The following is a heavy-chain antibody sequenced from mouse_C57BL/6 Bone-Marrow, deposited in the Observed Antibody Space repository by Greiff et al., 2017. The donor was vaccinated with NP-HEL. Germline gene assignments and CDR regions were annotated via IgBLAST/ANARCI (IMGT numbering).Heavy chain of an antibody. CDR1: GYTFTNYW. V-gene: IGHV1-63*01. CDR2: IYPGGGYT. CDR3: ARESLLGAMDY. D-gene: IGHD4-1*01. Sequence: VQVVESGAELVRPGTSVKMSCKASGYTFTNYWIGWAKQRPGHGLEWIGDIYPGGGYTNYNEKFKGKATLTADKSSSTAYMQFSSLTSEDSAIYYCARESLLGAMDYWGQGTSVTVSS. J-gene: IGHJ4*01.